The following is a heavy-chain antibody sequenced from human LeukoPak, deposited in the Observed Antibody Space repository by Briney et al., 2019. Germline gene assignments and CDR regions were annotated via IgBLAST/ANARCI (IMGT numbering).Heavy chain of an antibody. Sequence: ASVKVSCKASGYTFTSYDINWVRQATGQGLEWMGWMNPNSGNTGYAQKSQGRVTMTRNTSISTAYMELSSLRSEDTAVYYCASGLRGYSGYDLDYWGQGTLVTVSS. V-gene: IGHV1-8*01. CDR2: MNPNSGNT. D-gene: IGHD5-12*01. CDR3: ASGLRGYSGYDLDY. J-gene: IGHJ4*02. CDR1: GYTFTSYD.